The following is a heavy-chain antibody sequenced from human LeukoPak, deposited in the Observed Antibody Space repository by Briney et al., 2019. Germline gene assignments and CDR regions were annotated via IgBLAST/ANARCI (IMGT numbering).Heavy chain of an antibody. D-gene: IGHD6-6*01. CDR2: IKQDGSEK. J-gene: IGHJ4*02. Sequence: GGSLRLSCAASGFTVSSNYMSWVRQAPGKGLEWVANIKQDGSEKYYMDSVKGRFTISRDNAKNSLYLQMNSLRAEDTAVYYCARMGSSSSSYWGQGTLVTVSS. CDR3: ARMGSSSSSY. V-gene: IGHV3-7*01. CDR1: GFTVSSNY.